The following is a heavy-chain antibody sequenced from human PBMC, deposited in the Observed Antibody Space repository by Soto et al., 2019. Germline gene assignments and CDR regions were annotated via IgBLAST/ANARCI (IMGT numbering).Heavy chain of an antibody. CDR3: AKGATNYYDGSGPIDY. Sequence: AVGSLRLSCAASGFTFSNFGMHWVRQAPGKGLEWVAVISYEGSNKHYADSVKGRFTISRDNSKNTLYLQMNSLRAEDTAVYFCAKGATNYYDGSGPIDYWGQGTLVTVSS. D-gene: IGHD3-22*01. V-gene: IGHV3-30*18. J-gene: IGHJ4*02. CDR1: GFTFSNFG. CDR2: ISYEGSNK.